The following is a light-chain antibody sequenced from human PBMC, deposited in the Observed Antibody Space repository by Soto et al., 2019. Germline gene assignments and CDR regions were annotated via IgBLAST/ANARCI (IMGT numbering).Light chain of an antibody. V-gene: IGKV3-20*01. CDR3: QQYGSSPWT. Sequence: EIVLTQSPATLSLSPGERATLYCSASQSVSSYLAWYQQKPGQAPRLLIYGASSRATGIPDRFSGSGSGKDFTITISRMETEDFAVYYCQQYGSSPWTCGHGTKVDIK. J-gene: IGKJ1*01. CDR2: GAS. CDR1: QSVSSY.